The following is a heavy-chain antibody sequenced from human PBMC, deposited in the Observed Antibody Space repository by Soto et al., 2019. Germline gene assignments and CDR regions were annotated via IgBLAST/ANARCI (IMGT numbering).Heavy chain of an antibody. CDR2: VYQSGIT. V-gene: IGHV4-4*02. J-gene: IGHJ4*02. Sequence: QVQLQESGPGLVKPSGTLSLTCAVSTGSISSTTWWTWVRQSPGKTLEWIGEVYQSGITTYHPSLDSRVTISIDKSKSQFSLQLTSVTAADTAVYYCARRWVVNSDYLDYWGPGTLVTVSS. D-gene: IGHD2-21*01. CDR3: ARRWVVNSDYLDY. CDR1: TGSISSTTW.